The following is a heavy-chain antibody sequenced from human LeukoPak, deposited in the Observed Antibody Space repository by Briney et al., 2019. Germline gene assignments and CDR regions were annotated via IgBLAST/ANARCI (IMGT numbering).Heavy chain of an antibody. CDR1: GDSISSSTCN. CDR3: ARDQVDYDIPDHFDY. Sequence: ASETLSLTCKVSGDSISSSTCNWSWIRQPPGKGLEWIGYISQSGNSYFTPSPKSRATISVDRSKNHFSLTLISVTAADTAVYYCARDQVDYDIPDHFDYWGKGTLVAVSS. V-gene: IGHV4-30-2*01. J-gene: IGHJ4*02. CDR2: ISQSGNS. D-gene: IGHD3-22*01.